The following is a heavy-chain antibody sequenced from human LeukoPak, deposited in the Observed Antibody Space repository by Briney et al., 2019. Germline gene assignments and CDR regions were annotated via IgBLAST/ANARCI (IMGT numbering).Heavy chain of an antibody. D-gene: IGHD4-17*01. V-gene: IGHV4-4*07. J-gene: IGHJ4*02. CDR3: ARLSTVTPTAYYYFDY. CDR2: IYTSGTT. Sequence: SKTLSLTCTVSGGSISSYYWSWIRQPAGKGLEWIGRIYTSGTTHYNPSLKSRVTMSVDTSKNQFSLKLSSVTAADTAVYYCARLSTVTPTAYYYFDYWGQGTLVTVSS. CDR1: GGSISSYY.